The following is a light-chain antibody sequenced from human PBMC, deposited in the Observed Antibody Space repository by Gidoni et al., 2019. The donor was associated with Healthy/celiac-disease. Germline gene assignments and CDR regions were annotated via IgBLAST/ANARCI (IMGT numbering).Light chain of an antibody. CDR2: KAS. CDR3: QQYNSHTGT. J-gene: IGKJ1*01. CDR1: QSISSW. V-gene: IGKV1-5*03. Sequence: DIQMTQSPSTLSASVGDRVTITCRASQSISSWLAWYQQKPGKAPKLLIYKASSLESGVPSRFSGSGSGTEFTLTISSLQPDDFATYYCQQYNSHTGTFXQXTKVEIK.